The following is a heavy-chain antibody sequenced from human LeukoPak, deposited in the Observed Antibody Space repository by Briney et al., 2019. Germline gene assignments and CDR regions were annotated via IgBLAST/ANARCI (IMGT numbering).Heavy chain of an antibody. Sequence: SETLSLTCTVSGASMSATPFSWGWIRQPPGKGLEWIGSVYYSGSAYYNPSLKSRVTISIDTSKSQFSLKLTSVTAADTAVYYCARHMSVSYDAFDLWGRGTTVTVSS. V-gene: IGHV4-39*07. J-gene: IGHJ3*01. D-gene: IGHD3-10*01. CDR1: GASMSATPFS. CDR2: VYYSGSA. CDR3: ARHMSVSYDAFDL.